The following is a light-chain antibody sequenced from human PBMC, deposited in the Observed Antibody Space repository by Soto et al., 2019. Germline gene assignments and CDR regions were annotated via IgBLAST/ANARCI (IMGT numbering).Light chain of an antibody. CDR3: PQYAIPRSP. CDR2: GAS. CDR1: QSVSSN. Sequence: IVVKQSPAALSVYPGERATLSCRASQSVSSNLAWYQQKPGQAPRLLIYGASSRATGIPDRFSGSGSGTDFTLTISRLEPEDFALYYCPQYAIPRSPFGQGANLDI. V-gene: IGKV3-20*01. J-gene: IGKJ1*01.